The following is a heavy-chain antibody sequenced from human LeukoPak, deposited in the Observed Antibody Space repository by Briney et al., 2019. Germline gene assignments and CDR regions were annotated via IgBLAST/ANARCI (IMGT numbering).Heavy chain of an antibody. J-gene: IGHJ6*02. CDR2: INHSGST. CDR1: GGSFSGYY. V-gene: IGHV4-34*01. CDR3: ARRLRLRTISPHYYGMDV. Sequence: PSETLSLTCAVYGGSFSGYYWSWIRQPPGKGLEWIGEINHSGSTNYNPSLKSRVTISVDTSKNQFSLKLSSVTAADTAVYYCARRLRLRTISPHYYGMDVWGQGTTVTVSS. D-gene: IGHD3-3*01.